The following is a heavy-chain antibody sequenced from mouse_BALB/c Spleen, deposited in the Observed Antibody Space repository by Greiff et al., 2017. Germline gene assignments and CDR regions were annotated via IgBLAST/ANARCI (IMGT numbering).Heavy chain of an antibody. Sequence: VKLMESGPGLVAPSQSLSITCTVSGFSLTSYGVHWVRQPPGKGLEWLGVIWAGGSTNYNSALMSRLSISKDNSKSQVFLKMNSLQTDDTAMYYCARDYYRYDGRHPYAMDYWGQGTSVTVSS. CDR1: GFSLTSYG. J-gene: IGHJ4*01. CDR3: ARDYYRYDGRHPYAMDY. D-gene: IGHD2-14*01. CDR2: IWAGGST. V-gene: IGHV2-9*02.